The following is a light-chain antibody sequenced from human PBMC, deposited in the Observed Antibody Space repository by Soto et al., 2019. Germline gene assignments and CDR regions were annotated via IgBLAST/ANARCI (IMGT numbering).Light chain of an antibody. J-gene: IGKJ4*01. V-gene: IGKV3-20*01. CDR3: QQYGNSPLT. CDR1: QSVRSDY. Sequence: EIVLTQSPATLPLSPGDRATLSCRASQSVRSDYCAWYQHKPGQAPRVIIFGISSRATDLPDRFSRSGSGTYFTLTISSLAPEDFALYYCQQYGNSPLTSGVGTKVQIK. CDR2: GIS.